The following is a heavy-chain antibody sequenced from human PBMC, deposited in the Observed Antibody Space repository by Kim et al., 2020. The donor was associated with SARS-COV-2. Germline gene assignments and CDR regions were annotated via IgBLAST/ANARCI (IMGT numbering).Heavy chain of an antibody. D-gene: IGHD2-15*01. Sequence: SVRHTNSADSVKSRFTISRDNAKNSLYLQMNGLRADDTAVYYCTRPSRGGWGQGTLVTVSS. CDR2: SVRHT. V-gene: IGHV3-11*03. CDR3: TRPSRGG. J-gene: IGHJ4*02.